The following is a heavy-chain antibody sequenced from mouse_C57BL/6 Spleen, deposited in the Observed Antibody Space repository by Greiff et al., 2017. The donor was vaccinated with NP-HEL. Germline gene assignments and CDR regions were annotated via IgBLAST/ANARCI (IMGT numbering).Heavy chain of an antibody. CDR3: ARSSYDYPWFAY. Sequence: QVQLQQPGAELVKPGASVKLSCKASGYTFTSYWMQWVKQRPGQGLEWIGEIDPSDSYTNYNQKFKGKATLTVDTSSSTAYMQLSSLTSEDSAVYYCARSSYDYPWFAYWGQGTLVTVSA. D-gene: IGHD2-4*01. J-gene: IGHJ3*01. CDR1: GYTFTSYW. CDR2: IDPSDSYT. V-gene: IGHV1-50*01.